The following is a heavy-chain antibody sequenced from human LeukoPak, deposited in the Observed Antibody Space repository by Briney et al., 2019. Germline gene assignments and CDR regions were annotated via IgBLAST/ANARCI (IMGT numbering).Heavy chain of an antibody. D-gene: IGHD1-26*01. J-gene: IGHJ5*02. V-gene: IGHV4-61*01. CDR3: ARDRVGATNRGWFDP. CDR2: IYYSGST. CDR1: GGSISSSSYY. Sequence: SETLSLTCTVSGGSISSSSYYWGWIRQPPGKGLEWIGYIYYSGSTNYNPSLKSRVTISVDTSKNQFSLKLSSVTAADTAVYYCARDRVGATNRGWFDPWGQGTLVTVSS.